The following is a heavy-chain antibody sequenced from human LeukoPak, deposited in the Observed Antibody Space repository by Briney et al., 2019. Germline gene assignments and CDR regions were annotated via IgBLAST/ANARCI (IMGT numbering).Heavy chain of an antibody. CDR3: TTEGGVWGYHALDV. D-gene: IGHD7-27*01. J-gene: IGHJ3*01. CDR2: IRGKAQGGTT. V-gene: IGHV3-15*01. CDR1: GFTFSSYG. Sequence: GGSLRLSWAASGFTFSSYGMHWVRQAPGKGLEWIGRIRGKAQGGTTDYAEPVRGRFSISREDSQNTLYLQMNGLKTEDTAVYYCTTEGGVWGYHALDVWGQGTMVTVS.